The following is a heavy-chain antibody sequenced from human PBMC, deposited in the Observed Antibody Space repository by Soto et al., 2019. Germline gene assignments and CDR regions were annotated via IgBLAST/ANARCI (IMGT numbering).Heavy chain of an antibody. J-gene: IGHJ6*02. D-gene: IGHD2-2*02. V-gene: IGHV1-2*02. Sequence: ASVKVSCKASGYTFTGYYMHWVRQAPGQGXEWMGWINPNSGGTNYAQKFQGRVTMTRDTSISTAYMELSRLRSDDTAVYYCARVCSSTSCYTVNYYYGMDVWGQGTTVTVSS. CDR2: INPNSGGT. CDR1: GYTFTGYY. CDR3: ARVCSSTSCYTVNYYYGMDV.